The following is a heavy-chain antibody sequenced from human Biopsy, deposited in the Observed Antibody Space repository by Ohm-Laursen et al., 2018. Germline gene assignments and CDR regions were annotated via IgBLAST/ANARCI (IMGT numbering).Heavy chain of an antibody. V-gene: IGHV3-23*01. D-gene: IGHD3-22*01. J-gene: IGHJ4*02. CDR1: GFTFSSYA. CDR3: AKASRNYYDSTGYYFDY. CDR2: ITGSGDGA. Sequence: SLTLSCAASGFTFSSYAMNWVRQAPGRGLEWVSGITGSGDGAYYADSMRGRFTIARDNSRNTLYLQMNSLRADDTAVYYCAKASRNYYDSTGYYFDYWGQGTLVTVSS.